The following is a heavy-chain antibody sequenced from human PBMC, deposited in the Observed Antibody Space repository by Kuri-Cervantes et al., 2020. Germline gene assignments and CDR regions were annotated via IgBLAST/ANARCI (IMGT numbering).Heavy chain of an antibody. CDR1: GGSISSSSYY. Sequence: SETLSLTCTVSGGSISSSSYYWVWIRQPPGKGLEWIGEINHSGSTNYNPSLKSRVTISVDTSKNQFSLKLSSVTAADTAVYYCAPWEGYWGQGTLVTVSS. D-gene: IGHD1-26*01. V-gene: IGHV4-39*07. CDR3: APWEGY. J-gene: IGHJ4*02. CDR2: INHSGST.